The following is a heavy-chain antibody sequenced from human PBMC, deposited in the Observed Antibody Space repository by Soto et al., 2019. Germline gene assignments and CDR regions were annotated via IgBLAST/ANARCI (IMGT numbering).Heavy chain of an antibody. J-gene: IGHJ4*02. Sequence: EVQLVESGGGLVKPGESLRLSCATSGLSFANAWMNWVRQAPGKGLEWVGRIERNSQGGTTDYAAPVKGRFFISRDDSKETLYLQMNSLRTEDTAVYYCATGRGDFWGQGVLVTVSS. V-gene: IGHV3-15*04. CDR1: GLSFANAW. CDR2: IERNSQGGTT. CDR3: ATGRGDF.